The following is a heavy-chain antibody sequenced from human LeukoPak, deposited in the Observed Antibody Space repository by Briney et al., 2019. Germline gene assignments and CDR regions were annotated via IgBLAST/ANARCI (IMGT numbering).Heavy chain of an antibody. CDR2: ISGSGGST. V-gene: IGHV3-23*01. CDR3: AKDKYNWNYGEFDY. J-gene: IGHJ4*02. D-gene: IGHD1-7*01. Sequence: RAGGSLRLSCAPSGFTFSTYAMAWVRHAPGKGLEWLSAISGSGGSTYYADSVKGRFTISRDNSKNTLYLQLNSLRAEDTAVYYCAKDKYNWNYGEFDYWGQGTLVTVSS. CDR1: GFTFSTYA.